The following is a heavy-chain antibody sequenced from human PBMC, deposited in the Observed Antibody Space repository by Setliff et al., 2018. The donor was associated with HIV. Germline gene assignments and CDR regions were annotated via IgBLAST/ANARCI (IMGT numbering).Heavy chain of an antibody. V-gene: IGHV3-49*04. Sequence: PGGSLRLSCTTSGFTFGDYAMSWVRQAPGKGLEWVGFISGNPYGGTTEYAASVKGRFTISRDDSKSIAYLQMNSLITEDTAVYYCSRGVLQFLEWSSSGDYYYYMDVWGKGTTVTVSS. CDR3: SRGVLQFLEWSSSGDYYYYMDV. CDR1: GFTFGDYA. J-gene: IGHJ6*03. CDR2: ISGNPYGGTT. D-gene: IGHD3-3*01.